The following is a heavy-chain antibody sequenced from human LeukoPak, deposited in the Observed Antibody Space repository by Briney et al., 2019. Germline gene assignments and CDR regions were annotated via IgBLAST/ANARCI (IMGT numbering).Heavy chain of an antibody. D-gene: IGHD6-19*01. CDR3: ARGGISSGSFDY. V-gene: IGHV3-21*01. CDR1: GFTFSSYS. J-gene: IGHJ4*02. CDR2: ISSSSSYI. Sequence: PGGSLRLSCAASGFTFSSYSMNWVRQAPGKGLEWVSSISSSSSYIYYADSVKGRFTISRDNAKNSLYLQMNSLRAEDTAVYHCARGGISSGSFDYWGQGTLVTVSS.